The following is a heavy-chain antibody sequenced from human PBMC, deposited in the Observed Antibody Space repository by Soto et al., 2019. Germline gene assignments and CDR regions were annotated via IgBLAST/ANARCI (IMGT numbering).Heavy chain of an antibody. CDR1: GGTFSSYA. D-gene: IGHD3-22*01. CDR2: IIPIFGTA. J-gene: IGHJ4*02. V-gene: IGHV1-69*01. CDR3: ARATYYYDSSGYYKTGGFDY. Sequence: QVQLVQSGAEVKKPGSSVKVSCKASGGTFSSYAISWVRQAPGQGLEWMGGIIPIFGTANYAQKFQGRVTITADESTSTAYMELSSLRSEDTAVYYCARATYYYDSSGYYKTGGFDYRGQGTLVTVSS.